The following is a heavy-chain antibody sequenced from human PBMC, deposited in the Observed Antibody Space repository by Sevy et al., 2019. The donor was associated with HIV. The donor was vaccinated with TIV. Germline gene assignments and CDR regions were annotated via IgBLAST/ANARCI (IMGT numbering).Heavy chain of an antibody. D-gene: IGHD6-13*01. J-gene: IGHJ5*02. CDR2: IIAISGTT. CDR3: ARDRDRGYFDP. V-gene: IGHV1-69*13. CDR1: GGTFSGYS. Sequence: ATVKVSCKTSGGTFSGYSISWLRQAPRQGLEWMGGIIAISGTTNYLQRFQGRITITADVSTRTVYMELRSLRIEDTAIYFCARDRDRGYFDPWGQGTLVTVSS.